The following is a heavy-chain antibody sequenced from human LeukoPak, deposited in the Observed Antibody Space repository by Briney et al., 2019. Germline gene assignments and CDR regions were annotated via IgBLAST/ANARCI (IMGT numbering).Heavy chain of an antibody. D-gene: IGHD3-10*01. CDR1: ALTVSRNY. CDR2: IYSGGST. CDR3: ARDPSYGSGSPYYFDY. J-gene: IGHJ4*02. Sequence: RGSLRLSCAASALTVSRNYMSWVRQAPGKGLEWVSVIYSGGSTYYADSVKGRFTISRDNSKNTLYLQMNSLRAEDTAVYYCARDPSYGSGSPYYFDYWGQGTLVTVSS. V-gene: IGHV3-66*01.